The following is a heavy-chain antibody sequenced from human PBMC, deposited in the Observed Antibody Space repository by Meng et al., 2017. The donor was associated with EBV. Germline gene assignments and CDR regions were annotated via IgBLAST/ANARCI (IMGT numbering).Heavy chain of an antibody. V-gene: IGHV1-3*01. Sequence: VQFVQSGAEVKKTGASVKVPCKASGYTFTSYAMHWVRQAPGQRLEWMGWINAGNGNTKYSQKFQGRVTITRDTSASTAYMELSSLRSEDTAVYYCARRGGVADWFDPWGQGTLVTVSS. D-gene: IGHD2-15*01. CDR1: GYTFTSYA. J-gene: IGHJ5*02. CDR3: ARRGGVADWFDP. CDR2: INAGNGNT.